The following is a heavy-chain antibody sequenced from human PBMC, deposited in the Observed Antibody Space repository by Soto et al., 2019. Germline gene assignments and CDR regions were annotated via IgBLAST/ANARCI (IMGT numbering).Heavy chain of an antibody. CDR2: IYHSGST. Sequence: SETLSLTCAVSGGSISSSNWWSWVRQPPGKGLEWIGEIYHSGSTNYNPSLKSRVTISVDKSKNQFSLKLSSVTAADTDVYYCAREPRRYCSSTSCYGINYYYYGMDVWGQGTTVTVSS. CDR3: AREPRRYCSSTSCYGINYYYYGMDV. J-gene: IGHJ6*02. V-gene: IGHV4-4*02. D-gene: IGHD2-2*01. CDR1: GGSISSSNW.